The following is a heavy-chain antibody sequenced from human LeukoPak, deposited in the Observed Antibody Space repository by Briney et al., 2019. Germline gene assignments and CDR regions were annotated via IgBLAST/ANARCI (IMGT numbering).Heavy chain of an antibody. CDR3: ASRLDQASGYGTQNWFDP. CDR2: INHSGST. CDR1: GGSFSAYY. V-gene: IGHV4-34*01. Sequence: QVQLQQWGAGLLKPSETLSLTCAVYGGSFSAYYWNWIRQPPGKGLEWIGEINHSGSTKYNPSLKSRVTISVDTSKNQFSLKLSSVTAADTAVYYCASRLDQASGYGTQNWFDPWGQGTLVTVSS. J-gene: IGHJ5*02. D-gene: IGHD5-12*01.